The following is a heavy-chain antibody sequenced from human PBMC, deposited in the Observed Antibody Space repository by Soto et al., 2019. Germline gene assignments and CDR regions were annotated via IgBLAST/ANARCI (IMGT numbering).Heavy chain of an antibody. Sequence: GGSLRLSCAASGFTFSSYAMSWVRQAPGKGLEWVSAISGSGGSTYYADSVKGRFTISGDNSKNTLYLQMNSLRAEDTAVYYCAKDRRFLEWLFWGQGTLVTVSS. CDR3: AKDRRFLEWLF. J-gene: IGHJ4*02. CDR1: GFTFSSYA. CDR2: ISGSGGST. D-gene: IGHD3-3*01. V-gene: IGHV3-23*01.